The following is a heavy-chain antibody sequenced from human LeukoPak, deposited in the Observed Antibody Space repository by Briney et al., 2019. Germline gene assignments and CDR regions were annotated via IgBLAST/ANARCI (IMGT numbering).Heavy chain of an antibody. CDR3: ASRRSENSPGHFDS. D-gene: IGHD2-21*01. V-gene: IGHV5-51*01. Sequence: GESLKISCKCSGYGFTKYWIGWVRQMPGKGLEWMGIIYPDDSDTRYSPSFQGQVTISADKSVSTAFLQWSSLKASDTAMYYCASRRSENSPGHFDSWGQGTLVTVSS. CDR2: IYPDDSDT. CDR1: GYGFTKYW. J-gene: IGHJ4*02.